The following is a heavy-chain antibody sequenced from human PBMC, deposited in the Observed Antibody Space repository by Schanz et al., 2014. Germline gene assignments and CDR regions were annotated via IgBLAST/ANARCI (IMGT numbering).Heavy chain of an antibody. J-gene: IGHJ6*02. Sequence: VQLVESGGGLVKPGGSLRLSCAASGFTFSDYYMSWIRQAPGKGLEWVSTISASGGSTYYADSVKGRFTISRDNSKNTLYLQMNSLRAEDTAVYYCAKGMGYCSGGTCYDYYYYGLDVWGQGTTVTVSS. CDR2: ISASGGST. CDR3: AKGMGYCSGGTCYDYYYYGLDV. CDR1: GFTFSDYY. V-gene: IGHV3-23*04. D-gene: IGHD2-15*01.